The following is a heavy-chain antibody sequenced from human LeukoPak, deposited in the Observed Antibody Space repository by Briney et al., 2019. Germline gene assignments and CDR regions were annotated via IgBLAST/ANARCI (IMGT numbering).Heavy chain of an antibody. J-gene: IGHJ4*02. CDR1: GFTFSSYG. D-gene: IGHD4-17*01. Sequence: GRSLRLSCAASGFTFSSYGMHWVRQAPGKGLEWVAVISYDGSNKYYADSVKGRFTISRDNSKNTLYLQMNSLRAEDTAAYYCAKEEDYGDYTDYWGQGTLVTVSS. V-gene: IGHV3-30*18. CDR3: AKEEDYGDYTDY. CDR2: ISYDGSNK.